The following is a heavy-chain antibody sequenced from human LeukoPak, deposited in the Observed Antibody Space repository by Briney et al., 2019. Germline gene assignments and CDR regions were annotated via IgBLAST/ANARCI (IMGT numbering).Heavy chain of an antibody. Sequence: GGSLRLSCAASGFTFSSYGIHWVRQAPGKGLEWVAYIQYDGSNEQYADSVKGRFSISRDNSKNILYLHVSSLRAEDTAVYYCARNGYNSGLGINWFDPWGQGTLVTVSS. J-gene: IGHJ5*02. CDR2: IQYDGSNE. CDR3: ARNGYNSGLGINWFDP. D-gene: IGHD6-19*01. V-gene: IGHV3-30*02. CDR1: GFTFSSYG.